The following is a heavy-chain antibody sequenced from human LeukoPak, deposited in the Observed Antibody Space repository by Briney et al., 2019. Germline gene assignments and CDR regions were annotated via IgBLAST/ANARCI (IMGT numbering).Heavy chain of an antibody. CDR3: TKSSGWEYDAFDI. CDR2: IYSGGST. V-gene: IGHV3-53*01. D-gene: IGHD6-19*01. J-gene: IGHJ3*02. Sequence: SGGSLRLSCAASGFTVSSNYMSWVRQAPGKGLEWVSVIYSGGSTYYADSVKGRFTIPRDNSKNTLYLQMNSLRAEDTAVYYCTKSSGWEYDAFDIWGQGTMVTVSS. CDR1: GFTVSSNY.